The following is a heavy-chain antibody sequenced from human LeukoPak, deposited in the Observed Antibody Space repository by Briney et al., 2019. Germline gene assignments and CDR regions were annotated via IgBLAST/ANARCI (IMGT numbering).Heavy chain of an antibody. Sequence: PSETLSLTCTVSGGSISSYYWSWIRQPPGKALEWIGYIHYSGSTNYNPSLKSRVTISVDTSKNQFSLRLTSVTAADTAVYYCARFEGSFDYWGQGTLVTVYS. J-gene: IGHJ4*02. D-gene: IGHD3-9*01. V-gene: IGHV4-59*01. CDR2: IHYSGST. CDR1: GGSISSYY. CDR3: ARFEGSFDY.